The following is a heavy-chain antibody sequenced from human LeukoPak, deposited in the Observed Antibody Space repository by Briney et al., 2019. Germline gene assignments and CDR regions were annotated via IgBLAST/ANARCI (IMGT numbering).Heavy chain of an antibody. CDR1: GGSISSGDYY. D-gene: IGHD3-3*01. J-gene: IGHJ5*02. CDR3: AGSAPYYDFWSGYYYTPGYNWFDP. V-gene: IGHV4-61*08. Sequence: SETLSLTCTVSGGSISSGDYYWSWIRQPPGKGLEWIGYIYYSGSTNYNPSLKSRVTISVDTSKNQFSLKLSSVTAADTAVYYCAGSAPYYDFWSGYYYTPGYNWFDPWGQGTLVTVSS. CDR2: IYYSGST.